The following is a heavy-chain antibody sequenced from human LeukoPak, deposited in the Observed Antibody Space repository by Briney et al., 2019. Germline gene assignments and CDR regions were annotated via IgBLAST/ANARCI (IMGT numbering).Heavy chain of an antibody. CDR1: GYTFTGYY. CDR3: ARDRDGYNSLDAFDI. Sequence: ASVKVSCKASGYTFTGYYMHWVRQAPGQGLEWMGWINPDSGGTNYAQKFQGRVTMTRDTSISTAYMELSRLRSDDTAVYYCARDRDGYNSLDAFDIRGQGTMVTVSS. V-gene: IGHV1-2*02. J-gene: IGHJ3*02. D-gene: IGHD5-24*01. CDR2: INPDSGGT.